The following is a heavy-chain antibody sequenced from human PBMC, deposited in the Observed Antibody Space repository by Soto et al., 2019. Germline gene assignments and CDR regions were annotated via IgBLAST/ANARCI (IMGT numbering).Heavy chain of an antibody. CDR1: GAALNRGISY. J-gene: IGHJ5*02. Sequence: PSETLSLTCSVSGAALNRGISYWTWVLLVQGKGLEWIGHIYVTWAVGYNPALRDRITISQDTSERQFSLNLRLVTAADTAVYYCARLRIATNNYKWFDPWGQGTLVTVSS. CDR2: IYVTWAV. V-gene: IGHV4-31*03. CDR3: ARLRIATNNYKWFDP. D-gene: IGHD2-21*01.